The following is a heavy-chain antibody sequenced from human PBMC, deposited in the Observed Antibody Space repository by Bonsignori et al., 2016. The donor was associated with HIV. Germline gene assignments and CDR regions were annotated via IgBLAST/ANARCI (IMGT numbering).Heavy chain of an antibody. CDR2: TYHSGST. V-gene: IGHV4-38-2*01. J-gene: IGHJ4*02. CDR3: ARRARYGYGSGIGYFDY. Sequence: WIRQPPGKGLEWIGNTYHSGSTNYNPSLKSRVTLSVDTSKNQFSLRLNSVTAADTAVYYCARRARYGYGSGIGYFDYWGQGTLVTVSS. D-gene: IGHD3-10*01.